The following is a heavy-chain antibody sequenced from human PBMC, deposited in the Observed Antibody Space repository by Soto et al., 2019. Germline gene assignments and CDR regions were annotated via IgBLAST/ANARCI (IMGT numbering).Heavy chain of an antibody. CDR1: GFTFSSYA. V-gene: IGHV3-30-3*01. CDR3: ARRSSDYYLELDY. D-gene: IGHD3-22*01. J-gene: IGHJ4*02. Sequence: GGSLRLSCAASGFTFSSYAMHWVRQAPGKGLEWVAVISYDGSSKFYADSVKGRFTISRDNSKNTLYLQMNSLRTEDTVVYYCARRSSDYYLELDYWGQGTLVTVSS. CDR2: ISYDGSSK.